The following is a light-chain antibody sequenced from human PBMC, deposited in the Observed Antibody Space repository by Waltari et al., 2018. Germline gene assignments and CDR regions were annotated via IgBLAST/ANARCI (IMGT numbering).Light chain of an antibody. CDR1: SSDVGGYNY. Sequence: QSALTQPASVSGSPGQSITISCTGTSSDVGGYNYVSWYQQHPGKAPKLMICDVSNLPSGVSNRFSGSKSCNTASLTISGLQAEDEADYYCSSYTSSSTLVFGTGTKVTVL. CDR2: DVS. J-gene: IGLJ1*01. V-gene: IGLV2-14*03. CDR3: SSYTSSSTLV.